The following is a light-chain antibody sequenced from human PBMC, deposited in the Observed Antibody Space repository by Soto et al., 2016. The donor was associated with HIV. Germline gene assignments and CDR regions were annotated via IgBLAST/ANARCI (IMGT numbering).Light chain of an antibody. CDR3: NSRDSSGNHAWV. Sequence: SSELTQDPAVSVALGQTVRITCQGDSLRRFHASWYQQRAGQAPVLVIFVNDYRPSGIPDRFSGSSSGNTASLTITGAQAEDEADYYCNSRDSSGNHAWVFGTGTKVTVL. CDR1: SLRRFH. CDR2: VND. V-gene: IGLV3-19*01. J-gene: IGLJ1*01.